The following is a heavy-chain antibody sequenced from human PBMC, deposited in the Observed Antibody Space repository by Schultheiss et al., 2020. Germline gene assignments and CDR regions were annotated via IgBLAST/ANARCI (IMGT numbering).Heavy chain of an antibody. CDR2: INHSGST. Sequence: GSLRLSCTVSGGSISSYYWSWIRQPPGKGLEWIGEINHSGSTNYNPSLKSRVTISVDTSKNQFSLKLSSVTAADTAVYYCAKAHYGSGSYQTNGNYYYGMDVWGQGNTGTVSS. CDR3: AKAHYGSGSYQTNGNYYYGMDV. J-gene: IGHJ6*02. CDR1: GGSISSYY. D-gene: IGHD3-10*01. V-gene: IGHV4-34*01.